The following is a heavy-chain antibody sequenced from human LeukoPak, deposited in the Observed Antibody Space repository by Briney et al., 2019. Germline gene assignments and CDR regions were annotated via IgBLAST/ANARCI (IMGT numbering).Heavy chain of an antibody. D-gene: IGHD1-26*01. CDR3: ARQVNQYSGSYGY. J-gene: IGHJ4*02. Sequence: SETLSLTCTVSGGSISSSSYYWGWIRQPPGKGLEWIGEINHSGSTNYNPSLKSRVTISVDTSKNQFSLKLSSVTAADTAVYYCARQVNQYSGSYGYWGQGTLVTVSS. CDR1: GGSISSSSYY. V-gene: IGHV4-39*01. CDR2: INHSGST.